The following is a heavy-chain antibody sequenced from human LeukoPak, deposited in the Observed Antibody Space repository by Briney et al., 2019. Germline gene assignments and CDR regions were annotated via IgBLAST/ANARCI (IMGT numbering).Heavy chain of an antibody. Sequence: GGSLRLSCAASGFTFSSYWMSWVRQAPGKGLEWVANINQDGSEKYYVDSVKGRFTISRENAKNSLYLQMNSLRAEDTAVYYCARDASSGYYSDYGMDVWGQGTTVTVSS. CDR1: GFTFSSYW. D-gene: IGHD3-22*01. CDR3: ARDASSGYYSDYGMDV. V-gene: IGHV3-7*01. CDR2: INQDGSEK. J-gene: IGHJ6*02.